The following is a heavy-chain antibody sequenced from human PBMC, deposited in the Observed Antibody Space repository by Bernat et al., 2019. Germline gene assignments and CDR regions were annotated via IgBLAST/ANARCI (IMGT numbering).Heavy chain of an antibody. J-gene: IGHJ5*02. Sequence: VQLLESGGGVVQPGGSLRLSCAASGFTFSSYAMRWVRQAPGKGLEWVAVITCGGSNKYYADSVKGRFTISRDNSKNTLYLQMNSLRAEDTAVYYCDRAGVDGGGWELLTLFDHWGQGTLVTVSS. CDR3: DRAGVDGGGWELLTLFDH. D-gene: IGHD1-26*01. CDR1: GFTFSSYA. V-gene: IGHV3-30-3*01. CDR2: ITCGGSNK.